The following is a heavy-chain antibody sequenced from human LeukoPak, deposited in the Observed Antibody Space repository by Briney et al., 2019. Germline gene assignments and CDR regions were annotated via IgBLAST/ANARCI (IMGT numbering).Heavy chain of an antibody. Sequence: SETLSLTCAVYGGSFSGYYWSWIRQPPGKGLEWIGEINHSGSTNYNPSLKSRVTISVDTSKNQFSLKLSSVTAADTAVYYCARNSGSYGGKQGVGYWGQGTLVTVSS. V-gene: IGHV4-34*01. CDR3: ARNSGSYGGKQGVGY. CDR1: GGSFSGYY. D-gene: IGHD1-26*01. CDR2: INHSGST. J-gene: IGHJ4*02.